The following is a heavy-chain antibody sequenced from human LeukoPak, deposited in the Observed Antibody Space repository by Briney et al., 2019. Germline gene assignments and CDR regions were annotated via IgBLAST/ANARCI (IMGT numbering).Heavy chain of an antibody. J-gene: IGHJ3*02. Sequence: SETLPLTCTVSGGSISSGDYFWSWIRQPPGKGLEWIGHIYRSGSTYYNPSLKSRVTISVDRSKNQFSLNLSSVTAADTAVYYCARYSSSGAFDIWGQGTMVTVSS. D-gene: IGHD6-6*01. CDR1: GGSISSGDYF. CDR2: IYRSGST. V-gene: IGHV4-30-2*01. CDR3: ARYSSSGAFDI.